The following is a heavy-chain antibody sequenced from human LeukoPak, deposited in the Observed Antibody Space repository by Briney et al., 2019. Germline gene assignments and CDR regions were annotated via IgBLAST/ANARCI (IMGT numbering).Heavy chain of an antibody. CDR3: ARVTAGLKNAFDI. Sequence: GESLKISCKGSGYTFTNHWIGWVRQMSGKGLEWMGIIYPGDSDSKYSPSFQGHVTISADKSTSTAYLQWYSLKASDTAIYYCARVTAGLKNAFDIWGQGTMVSVSS. J-gene: IGHJ3*02. V-gene: IGHV5-51*01. D-gene: IGHD6-13*01. CDR1: GYTFTNHW. CDR2: IYPGDSDS.